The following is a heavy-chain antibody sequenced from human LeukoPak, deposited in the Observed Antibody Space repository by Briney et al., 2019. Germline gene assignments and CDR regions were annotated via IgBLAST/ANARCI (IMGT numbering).Heavy chain of an antibody. V-gene: IGHV3-66*01. CDR1: GFRFSSYS. Sequence: GGSLRLSCAASGFRFSSYSMNWVRQAPGKGLEWVSVIYSGGSTYYADSVKGRFTISRDNSKNTLYLQMNSLRAEDTAVYYCAREQIVGATCFDYWGQGTLVTVSS. D-gene: IGHD1-26*01. J-gene: IGHJ4*02. CDR2: IYSGGST. CDR3: AREQIVGATCFDY.